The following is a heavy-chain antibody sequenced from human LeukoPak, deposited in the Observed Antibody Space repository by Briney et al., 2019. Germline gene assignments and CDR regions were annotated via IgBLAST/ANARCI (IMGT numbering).Heavy chain of an antibody. CDR1: GGTFSSYA. J-gene: IGHJ5*02. V-gene: IGHV1-69*05. CDR2: IIPIFGTA. D-gene: IGHD3-16*01. Sequence: SVKVSCKASGGTFSSYAISWVRQAPGQGLEWMGRIIPIFGTANYAQKFQGRVTITTDESTSTAYMELSSLRSEDTAVYYCARGPLGESLIWFDPWGQGTLVTVSS. CDR3: ARGPLGESLIWFDP.